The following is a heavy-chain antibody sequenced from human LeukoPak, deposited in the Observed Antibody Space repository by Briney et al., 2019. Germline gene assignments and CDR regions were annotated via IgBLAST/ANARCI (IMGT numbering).Heavy chain of an antibody. V-gene: IGHV3-7*01. CDR2: IKQDGSEK. J-gene: IGHJ6*03. CDR3: ARDGSELGAIGVYYYYMDV. D-gene: IGHD1-26*01. CDR1: GFTFSSYW. Sequence: SGGSLRLSCAASGFTFSSYWMSWVRQAPGKGLEWVANIKQDGSEKYYVDSVKGRFTISRDNAKNSLYLQMNSLRAEDTAVYYCARDGSELGAIGVYYYYMDVWGKGTTVTVSS.